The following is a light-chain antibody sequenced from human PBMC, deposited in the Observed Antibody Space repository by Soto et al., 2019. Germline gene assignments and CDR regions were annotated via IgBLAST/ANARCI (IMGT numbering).Light chain of an antibody. CDR2: GAS. V-gene: IGKV3D-15*01. CDR1: QSVNSN. Sequence: DTVMTQSPATLSVSPGERATLSCWASQSVNSNLAWYQQKLGQAPRLLIYGASSRATGIPDRFSGSGSGTDFTLTISSLQPDDFATYFCQQYNDYWTLGQGTKVDIK. CDR3: QQYNDYWT. J-gene: IGKJ1*01.